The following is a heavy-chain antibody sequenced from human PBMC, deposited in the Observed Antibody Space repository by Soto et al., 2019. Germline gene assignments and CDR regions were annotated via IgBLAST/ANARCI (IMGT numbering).Heavy chain of an antibody. CDR2: ITSGGDTT. Sequence: EVQLLESGGGLVQPGGSLRLSCAASGFTFNRYTMTWVCQAPGKGPEWVSGITSGGDTTYYADSVKGRFTISRDNSKNTVYMQMSSLRAEDTAVYFCAKDQRGSGWPLVSWGQGTLVTVSS. CDR3: AKDQRGSGWPLVS. D-gene: IGHD6-19*01. J-gene: IGHJ5*02. CDR1: GFTFNRYT. V-gene: IGHV3-23*01.